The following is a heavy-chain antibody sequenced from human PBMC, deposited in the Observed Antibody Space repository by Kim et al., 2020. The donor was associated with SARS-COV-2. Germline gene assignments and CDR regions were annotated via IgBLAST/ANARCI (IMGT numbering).Heavy chain of an antibody. CDR2: ISYDGSNK. J-gene: IGHJ3*02. V-gene: IGHV3-30*18. Sequence: GGSLRLSCAASGFTFSSYGMHWVRQAPGKGLEWVAVISYDGSNKYYADSVKGRFTISRDNSKNTLYLQMNSLRAEDTAVYYCAKARIQLGVGADAFDIWGQGTMVTVSS. D-gene: IGHD5-18*01. CDR1: GFTFSSYG. CDR3: AKARIQLGVGADAFDI.